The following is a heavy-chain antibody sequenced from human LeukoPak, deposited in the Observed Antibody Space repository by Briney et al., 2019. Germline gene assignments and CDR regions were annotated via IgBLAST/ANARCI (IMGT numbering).Heavy chain of an antibody. Sequence: GGSLRLSCAASGFTFSSCSMNWVRQAPGKGLEWVSFIRSSSSYIYYADSVKGRFTISRDNAKNSLYLQMNSLRAEDTAVYYCARPGIAVAGEFFDYWGQGTLVTVSS. J-gene: IGHJ4*02. D-gene: IGHD6-19*01. CDR3: ARPGIAVAGEFFDY. CDR2: IRSSSSYI. CDR1: GFTFSSCS. V-gene: IGHV3-21*01.